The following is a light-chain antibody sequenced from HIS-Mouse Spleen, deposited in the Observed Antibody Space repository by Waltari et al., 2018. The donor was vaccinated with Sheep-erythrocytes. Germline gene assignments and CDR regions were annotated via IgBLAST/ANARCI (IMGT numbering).Light chain of an antibody. V-gene: IGLV1-36*01. CDR2: YDD. Sequence: QSVLTQPPSVSEAPRQRVTIPCSGSVSHTGNNALNWYQQLPGKAPKLLIYYDDLLPSGVSDRFSGSKSGTSASLAISGLQSEDEADYYCAAWDDSLNGVVFGGGTKLTVL. CDR3: AAWDDSLNGVV. J-gene: IGLJ2*01. CDR1: VSHTGNNA.